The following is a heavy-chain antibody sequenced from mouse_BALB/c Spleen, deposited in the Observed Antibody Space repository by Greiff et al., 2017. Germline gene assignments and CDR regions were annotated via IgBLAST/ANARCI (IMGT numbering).Heavy chain of an antibody. D-gene: IGHD2-4*01. CDR2: ISSGSSTI. CDR1: GFTFSSFG. Sequence: EVKLVESGGGLVQPGGSRKISCAASGFTFSSFGMHWVRQAPEKGLEWVAYISSGSSTIYYADTVKGRFTISRDNPKNTLFLQMTSLRSEDTAMYYCARWGIYYDYDEGYYAMDYWGQGTSVTVSS. J-gene: IGHJ4*01. V-gene: IGHV5-17*02. CDR3: ARWGIYYDYDEGYYAMDY.